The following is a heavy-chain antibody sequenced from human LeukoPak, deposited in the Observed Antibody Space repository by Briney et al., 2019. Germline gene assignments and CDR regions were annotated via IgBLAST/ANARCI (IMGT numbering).Heavy chain of an antibody. CDR1: GFTFSSYG. CDR3: AKDFNIGIAVAGLFDY. D-gene: IGHD6-19*01. J-gene: IGHJ4*02. Sequence: QPGGSLRLSCAASGFTFSSYGMHWVRQAPGKGLEWVAFIRYDGSNKYYADSVKGRFTISRDNSKNTLYLQMNSLRAEDTAVYYCAKDFNIGIAVAGLFDYWGQGILVTVSS. V-gene: IGHV3-30*02. CDR2: IRYDGSNK.